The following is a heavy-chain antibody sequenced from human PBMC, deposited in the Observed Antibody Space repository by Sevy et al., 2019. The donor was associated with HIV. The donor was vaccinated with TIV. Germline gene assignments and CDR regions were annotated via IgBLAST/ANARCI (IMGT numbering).Heavy chain of an antibody. CDR3: AARLRGSYDYFQH. J-gene: IGHJ1*01. Sequence: GGSLRLSCAASGFIFSNYAMHWVRQAPGKGLEWVSVISDDGSNKYYADSVKGRFTISRDNSMNTLYLQMNSLRAEDTAVYYCAARLRGSYDYFQHWGLGTLVTVSS. D-gene: IGHD4-17*01. CDR2: ISDDGSNK. CDR1: GFIFSNYA. V-gene: IGHV3-30-3*01.